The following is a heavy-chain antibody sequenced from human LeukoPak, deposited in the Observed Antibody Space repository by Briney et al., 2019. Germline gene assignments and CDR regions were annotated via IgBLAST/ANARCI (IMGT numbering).Heavy chain of an antibody. J-gene: IGHJ4*02. V-gene: IGHV3-30-3*01. Sequence: GGSLRLSCAASGFTFSSYAMHWVRQAPGKGLEWVAVISYDGSNKYYADSVKGRFTISRDNSKNTLYLQMNSLRAEDTAVYYCARDTDRHFDYWGQGTLVTVSS. CDR3: ARDTDRHFDY. CDR2: ISYDGSNK. D-gene: IGHD3-22*01. CDR1: GFTFSSYA.